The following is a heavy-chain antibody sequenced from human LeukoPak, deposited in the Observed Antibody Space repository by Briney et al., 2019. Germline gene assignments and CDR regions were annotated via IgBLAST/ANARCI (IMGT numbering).Heavy chain of an antibody. Sequence: GSLRLSCAASGFTVSSNYMSWVRQPPGKGLERIGEINHSGSTNYNPSLKSRVTISVDTSKNQFSLKLSSVTAADTAVYYCARVRDDSSGWYRGAPGYYYYMDVWGKGTTVTVSS. CDR3: ARVRDDSSGWYRGAPGYYYYMDV. D-gene: IGHD6-19*01. J-gene: IGHJ6*03. V-gene: IGHV4-34*01. CDR2: INHSGST. CDR1: GFTVSSNY.